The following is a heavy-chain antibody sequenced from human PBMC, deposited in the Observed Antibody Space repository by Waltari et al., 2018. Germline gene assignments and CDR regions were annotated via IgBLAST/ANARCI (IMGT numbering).Heavy chain of an antibody. V-gene: IGHV1-69*12. CDR3: ARDSYFGELPNYYYYYGMDV. D-gene: IGHD3-10*01. CDR2: IIPIFGTA. CDR1: GGPFSSYA. Sequence: QVQLVQSGAEVKKPGSSVKVSCTASGGPFSSYAISWVRQAPGQGVEWMGGIIPIFGTANYAQKFQGRVTITADESTSTAYMELSSLRSEDTAVYYCARDSYFGELPNYYYYYGMDVWGQGTTVTVSS. J-gene: IGHJ6*02.